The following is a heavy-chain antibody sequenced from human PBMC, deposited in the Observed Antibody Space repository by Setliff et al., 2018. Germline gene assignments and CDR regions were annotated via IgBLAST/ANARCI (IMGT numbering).Heavy chain of an antibody. J-gene: IGHJ4*02. CDR3: ARGGTFRYFDY. D-gene: IGHD5-12*01. CDR1: GGSISTYY. Sequence: SETLSLTCTVSGGSISTYYWSWIRQPPGKGLEWIGYVYYSGIANYSPSLKSRLTISVDTSKNQFSRKLRSVTAADTAVYYRARGGTFRYFDYWGQGTPVTVSS. V-gene: IGHV4-59*01. CDR2: VYYSGIA.